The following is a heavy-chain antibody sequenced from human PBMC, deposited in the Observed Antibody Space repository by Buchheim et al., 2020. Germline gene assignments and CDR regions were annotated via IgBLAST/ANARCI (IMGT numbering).Heavy chain of an antibody. CDR2: IYYSGST. CDR1: GGSIINGGYS. J-gene: IGHJ5*02. CDR3: AREVYTDQSNYFDP. D-gene: IGHD2-2*02. Sequence: QLQLQESGSGLVKPSQTLSLTCAVSGGSIINGGYSWTWVRQPPGKGLEFIGYIYYSGSTYYNPSLTGRVTISLDKSKKEFSLNVRSVTAADTAVYFCAREVYTDQSNYFDPWGEG. V-gene: IGHV4-30-2*01.